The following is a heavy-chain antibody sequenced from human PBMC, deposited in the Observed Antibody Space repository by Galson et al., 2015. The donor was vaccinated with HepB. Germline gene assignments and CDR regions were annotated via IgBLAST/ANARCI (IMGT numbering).Heavy chain of an antibody. CDR2: ISYDGSNK. CDR3: ARDPDLWSSSSYGMDV. Sequence: SLRLSCAASGFTFSSYALQWVRQAPGKGLEWVSVISYDGSNKYYADSVKGRFTISRDNSKNTLYLQMNSLRAEDTAVYYCARDPDLWSSSSYGMDVWGQGTTVTVSS. D-gene: IGHD6-13*01. J-gene: IGHJ6*02. V-gene: IGHV3-30-3*01. CDR1: GFTFSSYA.